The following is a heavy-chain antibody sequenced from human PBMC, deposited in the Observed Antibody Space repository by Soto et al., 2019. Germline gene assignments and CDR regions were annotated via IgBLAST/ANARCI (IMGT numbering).Heavy chain of an antibody. CDR3: ARESYDNSGQNVGFDC. J-gene: IGHJ4*02. Sequence: EVQLVESGGGLVQPGGSPRLSCAASGFSVSNNYMSWVRQAPGKGLEWVSLIYSGGSTYYADSVKGRFTISRHNSKNTLYLQMNSLRAEDTAVYYCARESYDNSGQNVGFDCWGQGTLVTVSS. V-gene: IGHV3-53*04. CDR1: GFSVSNNY. D-gene: IGHD3-22*01. CDR2: IYSGGST.